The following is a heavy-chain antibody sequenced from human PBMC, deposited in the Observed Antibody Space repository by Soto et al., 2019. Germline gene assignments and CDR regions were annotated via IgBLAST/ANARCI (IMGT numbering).Heavy chain of an antibody. D-gene: IGHD2-15*01. CDR1: GFSFSSYA. V-gene: IGHV3-30*04. CDR3: ARGNLSFDFDP. CDR2: ISADGTNT. J-gene: IGHJ4*02. Sequence: GGSLRLSCTASGFSFSSYAMYWFRQPPGKGLEWVAFISADGTNTYYADSVRGRFTLSRDNSMRTGYLQMNTLRDDDTGLYFCARGNLSFDFDPWGRGTLVTVSS.